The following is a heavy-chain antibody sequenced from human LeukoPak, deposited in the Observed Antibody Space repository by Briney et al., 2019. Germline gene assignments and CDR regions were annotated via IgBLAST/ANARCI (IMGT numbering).Heavy chain of an antibody. Sequence: PSETLSLTCTVSGGSISSYYWSWIRQPPGKGLEWIGYIYYSGSTNYNPSLKSRVTISVDTSKNQFSLKLSSVTAADTAVYYCASTAGYSGYDYWGQGTLVTVFS. V-gene: IGHV4-59*01. CDR2: IYYSGST. D-gene: IGHD5-12*01. J-gene: IGHJ4*02. CDR3: ASTAGYSGYDY. CDR1: GGSISSYY.